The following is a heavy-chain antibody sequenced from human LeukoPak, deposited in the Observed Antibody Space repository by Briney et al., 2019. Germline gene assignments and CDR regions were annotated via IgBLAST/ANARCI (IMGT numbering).Heavy chain of an antibody. V-gene: IGHV3-7*01. Sequence: GGSLRLSCAASGFTFSSYWMSWVRQAPGKGLEWVADIKQDGSEIYYVDSVRGRFTISRDNAKKSLFLQTNSLRAEDTAVYYCARDRIFWDTATICDSWGQGTLVAVSS. D-gene: IGHD5-18*01. CDR2: IKQDGSEI. CDR3: ARDRIFWDTATICDS. CDR1: GFTFSSYW. J-gene: IGHJ4*02.